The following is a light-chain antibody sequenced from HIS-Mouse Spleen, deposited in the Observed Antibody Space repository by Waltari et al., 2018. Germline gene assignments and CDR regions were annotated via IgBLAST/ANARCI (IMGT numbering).Light chain of an antibody. CDR3: AAWDDSLSGPWV. Sequence: QSVLTQPPSASGTPGQRVTISFSGSRPNIGSNYAYWYHQPPGTAPKLLIYRNNQRPSGVPDRFSGSKSGTSASLAISGLRSEDEADYYCAAWDDSLSGPWVFGGGTKLTVL. CDR1: RPNIGSNY. CDR2: RNN. J-gene: IGLJ3*02. V-gene: IGLV1-47*01.